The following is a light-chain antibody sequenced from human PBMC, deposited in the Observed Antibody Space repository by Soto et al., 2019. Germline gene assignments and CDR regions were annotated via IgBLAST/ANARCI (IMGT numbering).Light chain of an antibody. Sequence: QPVLTQSPSASASLGASVKLTCTLSSGHSSYAIAWHQQQPEQGPRYLMKLNSDGSHSKGAEIPDRFSGSSSGAERYLTIYSLQAEDEADYYCQTWGTGRVFGGGTKLTVL. CDR2: LNSDGSH. CDR3: QTWGTGRV. CDR1: SGHSSYA. V-gene: IGLV4-69*01. J-gene: IGLJ3*02.